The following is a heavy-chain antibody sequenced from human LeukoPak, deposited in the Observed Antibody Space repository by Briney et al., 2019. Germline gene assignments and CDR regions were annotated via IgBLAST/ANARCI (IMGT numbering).Heavy chain of an antibody. V-gene: IGHV3-33*06. CDR1: GFTFSSYG. Sequence: PGRSLRLSCAASGFTFSSYGMHWVRQAPGKGLEWVAVIWYDGSNKYYAGSVKGRFTISRDNSKNTLYLQMNSLRAEDTAVYYCAKSSHLGVTVTADYWGQGTLVTVSS. CDR3: AKSSHLGVTVTADY. D-gene: IGHD4-17*01. J-gene: IGHJ4*02. CDR2: IWYDGSNK.